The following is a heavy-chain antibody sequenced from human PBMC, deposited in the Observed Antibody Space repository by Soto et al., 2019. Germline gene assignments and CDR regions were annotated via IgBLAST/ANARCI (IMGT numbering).Heavy chain of an antibody. D-gene: IGHD3-3*01. V-gene: IGHV1-3*01. CDR2: INAGNGNT. CDR1: GYTFTSYA. CDR3: ARGRILRLLEWLNTNWFDP. J-gene: IGHJ5*02. Sequence: ASVKVSCKASGYTFTSYAMHWVRQAPGQRLEWMGWINAGNGNTKYSQKFQGRVTITRDTSASTAYMELSSLRSEDTAVYYCARGRILRLLEWLNTNWFDPWGQGTLVTVSS.